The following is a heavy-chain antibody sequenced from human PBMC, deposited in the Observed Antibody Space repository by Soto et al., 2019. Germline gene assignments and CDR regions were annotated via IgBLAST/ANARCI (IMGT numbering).Heavy chain of an antibody. CDR2: IYHSGST. CDR3: ARSPDWGPSPNWFDP. J-gene: IGHJ5*02. V-gene: IGHV4-30-2*01. Sequence: PSETLSLTCAVSGGSIVSGGYSFGCIGQGPGKGLEWIGYIYHSGSTYYNPSLKSRVTISVDTSKNQFSLKLSSVTAADTAVYYCARSPDWGPSPNWFDPWGQGTLVTVSS. CDR1: GGSIVSGGYS. D-gene: IGHD7-27*01.